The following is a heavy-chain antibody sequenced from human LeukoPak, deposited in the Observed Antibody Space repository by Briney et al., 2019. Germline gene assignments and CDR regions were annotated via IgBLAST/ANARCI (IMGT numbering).Heavy chain of an antibody. J-gene: IGHJ5*02. CDR2: IYYSGST. D-gene: IGHD3-9*01. CDR3: ARRTGYYNWFDP. V-gene: IGHV4-59*12. CDR1: GGSISSYY. Sequence: SETLSLTCTVSGGSISSYYWSWIRQPPGKGLEWSGYIYYSGSTNYNPSLKSRVTISVDTSKKQYSLNLSSMTAASTAVYYCARRTGYYNWFDPWGQGTLVTVSS.